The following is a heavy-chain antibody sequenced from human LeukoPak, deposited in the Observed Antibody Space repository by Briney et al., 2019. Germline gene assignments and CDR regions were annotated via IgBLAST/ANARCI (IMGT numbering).Heavy chain of an antibody. V-gene: IGHV4-59*12. J-gene: IGHJ4*02. Sequence: SETQSLTCTVSGGSISSYYWSWIRQPPGKGLEWIGYIYYSGSTNYNPSLKSRVTISVDTSKNQFSLKLSSVTAADTAVYYCATTYYYGSGSYSPLDYWGQGTLVTASS. CDR3: ATTYYYGSGSYSPLDY. CDR1: GGSISSYY. CDR2: IYYSGST. D-gene: IGHD3-10*01.